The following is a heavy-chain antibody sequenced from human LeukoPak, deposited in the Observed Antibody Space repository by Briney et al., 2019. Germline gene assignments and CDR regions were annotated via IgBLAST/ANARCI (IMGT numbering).Heavy chain of an antibody. CDR2: IYTSGST. CDR3: ARDTPLDRYYYDSSGYSYASQFDY. D-gene: IGHD3-22*01. V-gene: IGHV4-4*07. Sequence: SETLSLTCTVSGGSISSYYWSLIRQPAGKGLEWIGRIYTSGSTNYNPSLKSRVTMSVDTSKNQFSLKLSSVTAADTAVYYCARDTPLDRYYYDSSGYSYASQFDYWGQGTLVTVSS. CDR1: GGSISSYY. J-gene: IGHJ4*02.